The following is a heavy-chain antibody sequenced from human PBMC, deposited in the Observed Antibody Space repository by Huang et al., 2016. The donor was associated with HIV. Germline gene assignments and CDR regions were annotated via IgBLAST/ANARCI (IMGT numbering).Heavy chain of an antibody. CDR2: FGPEEGET. Sequence: QVQLVESGAELKKPGASVRVSCKVSGYTVSELSLHWVRQAPEKGLEWMGVFGPEEGETIYAQRLKGRATMTEDTPTDTAYMELSSLRPEDTAVYYCATSTPDVGAGVLRSAFDIWGQGTMVTVSS. D-gene: IGHD2-15*01. J-gene: IGHJ3*02. V-gene: IGHV1-24*01. CDR1: GYTVSELS. CDR3: ATSTPDVGAGVLRSAFDI.